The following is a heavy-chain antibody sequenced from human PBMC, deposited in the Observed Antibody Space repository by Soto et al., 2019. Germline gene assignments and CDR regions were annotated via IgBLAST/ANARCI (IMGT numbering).Heavy chain of an antibody. CDR1: DDSISPYY. Sequence: PSETLSLTCTVSDDSISPYYWIWIRQPPGKGLEWTGYIYYSGDTSYNPSLKSRVTISVDTSKNQFSLSLHSVTAADTAVYYCARAWSNDYCYFDYWVQGALVTVSS. J-gene: IGHJ4*02. CDR3: ARAWSNDYCYFDY. V-gene: IGHV4-59*01. D-gene: IGHD4-17*01. CDR2: IYYSGDT.